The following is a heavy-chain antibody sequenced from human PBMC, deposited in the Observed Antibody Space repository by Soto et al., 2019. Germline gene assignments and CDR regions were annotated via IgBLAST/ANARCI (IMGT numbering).Heavy chain of an antibody. CDR3: ARHSYYDILTGYDMDYYYYGMDV. CDR2: IYPGDSDT. CDR1: GYSFTIYW. Sequence: GESLKISCNGSGYSFTIYWIGWVRQMPGKGLEWMGIIYPGDSDTRYSPSFQGQVTISADKSISTAYLQWSSLKASDTAMYYCARHSYYDILTGYDMDYYYYGMDVWGQGTTVTVSS. D-gene: IGHD3-9*01. V-gene: IGHV5-51*01. J-gene: IGHJ6*02.